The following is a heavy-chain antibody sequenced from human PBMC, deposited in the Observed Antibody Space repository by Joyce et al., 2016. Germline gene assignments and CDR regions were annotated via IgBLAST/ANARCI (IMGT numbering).Heavy chain of an antibody. V-gene: IGHV3-23*01. CDR1: GFLFSTYA. J-gene: IGHJ4*02. D-gene: IGHD2-15*01. CDR2: IINSGGRI. Sequence: EVQLLESGGGLVQLGGSLRLSCAASGFLFSTYAMSWVRQAPRRGLECDSSIINSGGRISYSDSVKGRFTISRDNSKNTVYLQMDCLRVEDTALYYCASSGGFYFDYWGRGSLVTVSS. CDR3: ASSGGFYFDY.